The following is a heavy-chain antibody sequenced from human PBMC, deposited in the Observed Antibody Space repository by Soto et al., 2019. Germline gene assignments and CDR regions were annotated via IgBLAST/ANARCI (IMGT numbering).Heavy chain of an antibody. CDR1: GFSLSTSGMC. J-gene: IGHJ5*02. Sequence: SGPTLVNPTQTLTLTCTFSGFSLSTSGMCVSWIRQPPGKALEWLALIDWDDDKYYSTSLKTRLTISKDTSKNQVVLTITNMDAVDTATYYCARILTGIAAAGTTGWFDPWGQGTLVTVSS. V-gene: IGHV2-70*01. CDR3: ARILTGIAAAGTTGWFDP. D-gene: IGHD6-13*01. CDR2: IDWDDDK.